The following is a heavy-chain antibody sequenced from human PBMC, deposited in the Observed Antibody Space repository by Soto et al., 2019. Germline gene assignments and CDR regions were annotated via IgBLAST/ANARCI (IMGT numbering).Heavy chain of an antibody. D-gene: IGHD3-22*01. CDR2: SHHSGST. Sequence: QVQLQETGPGLVKPSETLSLTCTVSGGSISSGDYYWSWIRQSPGKGLEWIGYSHHSGSTYYNPSLKTRATMSVDASWNQSSLKLTSVTAADTAVYYCAREYNKSGYRRLDPWGQGTLVTVSS. J-gene: IGHJ5*02. CDR1: GGSISSGDYY. CDR3: AREYNKSGYRRLDP. V-gene: IGHV4-30-4*01.